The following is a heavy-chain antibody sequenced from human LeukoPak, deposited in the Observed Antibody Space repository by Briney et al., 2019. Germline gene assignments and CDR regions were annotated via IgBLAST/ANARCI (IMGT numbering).Heavy chain of an antibody. Sequence: GGSLRLSCAASGFTFSSYAMSWVRQAPGKGLEWVSAISGSGGSTYYADSVKGRFTISRDNSKNTLYLQMNSLRAEDTAVYYCAKDEGYYDSSGRAAWGQGTLVTVSS. CDR1: GFTFSSYA. CDR2: ISGSGGST. CDR3: AKDEGYYDSSGRAA. V-gene: IGHV3-23*01. D-gene: IGHD3-22*01. J-gene: IGHJ5*02.